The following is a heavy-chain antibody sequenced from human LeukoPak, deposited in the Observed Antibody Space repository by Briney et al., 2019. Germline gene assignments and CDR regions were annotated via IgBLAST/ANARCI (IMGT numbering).Heavy chain of an antibody. D-gene: IGHD3-3*01. J-gene: IGHJ4*02. CDR2: INEGGSDK. CDR3: ARYDGYDLRY. V-gene: IGHV3-7*01. Sequence: GGSLRLSCAASGFIFTNYWMSWVRQAPGKGLEWVAKINEGGSDKHSVDSMKGRFTISRDNAKNSLYLEMNGLRAEDTAVYYCARYDGYDLRYWGQGTLVTVSS. CDR1: GFIFTNYW.